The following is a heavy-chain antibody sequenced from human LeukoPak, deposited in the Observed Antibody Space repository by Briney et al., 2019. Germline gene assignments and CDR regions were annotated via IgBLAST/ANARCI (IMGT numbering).Heavy chain of an antibody. J-gene: IGHJ4*02. CDR2: VKSDGTTT. CDR1: GFTFSSHL. Sequence: GGSLRLSCAASGFTFSSHLMHWVRQAQGTGLVWVSSVKSDGTTTNYADSVKGRFTISRDNAKNTLYLQMNSLRVEDTAVYYCVRKFATGDWGQGTLVTVSS. V-gene: IGHV3-74*01. D-gene: IGHD1-14*01. CDR3: VRKFATGD.